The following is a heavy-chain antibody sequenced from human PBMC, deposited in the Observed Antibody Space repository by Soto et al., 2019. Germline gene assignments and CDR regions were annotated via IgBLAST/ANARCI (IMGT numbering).Heavy chain of an antibody. CDR1: GFTFSDYS. V-gene: IGHV3-21*01. CDR2: ISTSSSYI. Sequence: EVQLVASGGGLVKPGGSLRLSCAASGFTFSDYSMNWVRQVPGKGLEWVSSISTSSSYIYYADSVKGRFTISRDNAKNCXXLXMXXLRDEDTALYYCARDLSSVTVAGRRDYFFYSGMDVWGQGTAVTVSS. D-gene: IGHD6-19*01. CDR3: ARDLSSVTVAGRRDYFFYSGMDV. J-gene: IGHJ6*02.